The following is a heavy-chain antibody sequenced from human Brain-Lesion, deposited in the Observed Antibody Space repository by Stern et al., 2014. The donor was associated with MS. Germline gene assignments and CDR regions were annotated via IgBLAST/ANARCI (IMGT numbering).Heavy chain of an antibody. D-gene: IGHD1-14*01. J-gene: IGHJ3*02. V-gene: IGHV4-4*02. Sequence: VQLLESGPGLVKPSGTLSLTCAVSGGSISSSNWWSWVRQSPGKGLEWIGEIYHSGGTKYSPSFESRVIISVHKSKNQFSLKLSYVTAADTAVYYCARELPDLNAFDIWGQGTMVTVSS. CDR1: GGSISSSNW. CDR2: IYHSGGT. CDR3: ARELPDLNAFDI.